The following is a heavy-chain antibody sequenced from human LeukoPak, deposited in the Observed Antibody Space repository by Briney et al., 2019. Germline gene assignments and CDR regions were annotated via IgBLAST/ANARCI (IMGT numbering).Heavy chain of an antibody. J-gene: IGHJ4*02. Sequence: GRSLRLSCAASGFSFSSYGMHWVRQAPGKGLEWVAVIWYDGSNKNYADSVKGRFTISRDNSKNTLYLQMNSLRDEDTAVYYCARCITGTTNLFDYWGQGTLVTVSS. CDR1: GFSFSSYG. CDR2: IWYDGSNK. CDR3: ARCITGTTNLFDY. D-gene: IGHD1-20*01. V-gene: IGHV3-33*01.